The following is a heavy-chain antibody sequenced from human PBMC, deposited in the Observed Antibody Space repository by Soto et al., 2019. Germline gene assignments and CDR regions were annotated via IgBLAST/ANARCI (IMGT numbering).Heavy chain of an antibody. CDR1: GGSITSGNYF. D-gene: IGHD3-10*01. CDR3: ASEEHFSGSGSHFDY. J-gene: IGHJ4*01. CDR2: IYYSGST. Sequence: SETLSLTCSVFGGSITSGNYFWAWMRQSPGQGLEYIGSIYYSGSTYYNPSLKNRITISVDTSENQFSLKLNSVTAADTAVYYCASEEHFSGSGSHFDYWGQGALVTVSS. V-gene: IGHV4-39*01.